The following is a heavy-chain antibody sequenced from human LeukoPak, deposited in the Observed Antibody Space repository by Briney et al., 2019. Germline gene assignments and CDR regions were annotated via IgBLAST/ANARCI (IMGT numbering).Heavy chain of an antibody. V-gene: IGHV3-7*01. CDR1: GFTFSRYW. D-gene: IGHD6-19*01. CDR3: ARDWRYSGWPYVFDI. Sequence: PGGSLRLSCAASGFTFSRYWMSWVRQAPGKGLEWVAKIKQDGSEKYYVDSVKGRFTISRDNAKNSLYLQMNSLRAEDTAVHYCARDWRYSGWPYVFDIWGQGTMVTVSS. CDR2: IKQDGSEK. J-gene: IGHJ3*02.